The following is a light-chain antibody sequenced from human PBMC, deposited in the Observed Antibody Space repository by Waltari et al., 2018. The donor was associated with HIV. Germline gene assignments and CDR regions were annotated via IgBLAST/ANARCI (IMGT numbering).Light chain of an antibody. V-gene: IGLV2-14*01. CDR2: DVS. Sequence: QSALTQPASVSGSPGQSITISCTGTSRDVGGSNYVSWYQQHPGKAPKLMIYDVSKRPSGVSNRFSGSKSGNTASLTISGLQAEDEADYYCSSYTSSSTFHVVFGGGTKLTVL. CDR3: SSYTSSSTFHVV. CDR1: SRDVGGSNY. J-gene: IGLJ2*01.